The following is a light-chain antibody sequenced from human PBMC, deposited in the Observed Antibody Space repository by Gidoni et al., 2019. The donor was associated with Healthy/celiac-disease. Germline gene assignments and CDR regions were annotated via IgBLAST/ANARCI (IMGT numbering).Light chain of an antibody. V-gene: IGKV3-20*01. CDR2: GAS. J-gene: IGKJ4*01. Sequence: SLPPGERATLSCRASQSVRSSYLAWYQQKPGQAPRLLIYGASSRATGIPDRFSGSGSGTNFTLTISRLEPEDFAVYYCQQYGSSPLTFGGGTKVEIK. CDR1: QSVRSSY. CDR3: QQYGSSPLT.